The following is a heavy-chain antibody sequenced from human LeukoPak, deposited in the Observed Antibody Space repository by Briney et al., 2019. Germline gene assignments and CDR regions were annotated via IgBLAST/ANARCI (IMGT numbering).Heavy chain of an antibody. V-gene: IGHV3-30-3*01. CDR1: GFTFSSYA. CDR3: ARVYPKRSSWTPNAFDI. D-gene: IGHD2-15*01. CDR2: ISYDGSNK. Sequence: GRSLRLSCAASGFTFSSYAMHWVRQAPGKGLEWVAFISYDGSNKYYADSVKGRFTISRDNSKNTLYLQMNGLRAEDTAVYYCARVYPKRSSWTPNAFDIWGQGTMVTVSS. J-gene: IGHJ3*02.